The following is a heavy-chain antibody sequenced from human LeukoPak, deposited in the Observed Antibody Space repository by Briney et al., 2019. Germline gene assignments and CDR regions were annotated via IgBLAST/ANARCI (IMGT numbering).Heavy chain of an antibody. CDR3: AKMRDFYFDY. CDR1: GFTFSSYA. Sequence: GGSLRLSCAASGFTFSSYAMHWVRQAPGKGLEWVAVISYDGSNKYYADSVKGRFTISRDNSKNTLYPQMNSLRAEDTAVYYCAKMRDFYFDYWGQGTLVTVSS. J-gene: IGHJ4*02. CDR2: ISYDGSNK. V-gene: IGHV3-30-3*02. D-gene: IGHD3/OR15-3a*01.